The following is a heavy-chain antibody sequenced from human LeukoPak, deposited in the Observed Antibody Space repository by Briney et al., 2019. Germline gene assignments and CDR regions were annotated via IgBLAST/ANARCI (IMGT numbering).Heavy chain of an antibody. Sequence: GGSLRLSCAASGFTFSSYDMHWVRQAPGKGLEWVAFIRYDGSNKYYADSVKGRFTISRDNSKNALYLQMNSLRAEDTAVYYCAKDQGCSSTSCYHYYYYYYMDVWGKGTTVTVSS. D-gene: IGHD2-2*01. CDR2: IRYDGSNK. J-gene: IGHJ6*03. CDR3: AKDQGCSSTSCYHYYYYYYMDV. CDR1: GFTFSSYD. V-gene: IGHV3-30*02.